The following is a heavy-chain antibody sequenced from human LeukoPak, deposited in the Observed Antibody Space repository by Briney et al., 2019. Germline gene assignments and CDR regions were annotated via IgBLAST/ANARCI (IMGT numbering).Heavy chain of an antibody. CDR2: IYTSGST. D-gene: IGHD1-26*01. Sequence: PGGSLRLSCAASGFTFSSYAMSWIRQPAGKGLEWIGRIYTSGSTNYNPSLKSRVTMSVDTSKNQFSLKLSSVTAADTAVYYCARDPPVSGSYYYYYYYGMDVWGQGTTVTVSS. V-gene: IGHV4-4*07. CDR3: ARDPPVSGSYYYYYYYGMDV. J-gene: IGHJ6*02. CDR1: GFTFSSYA.